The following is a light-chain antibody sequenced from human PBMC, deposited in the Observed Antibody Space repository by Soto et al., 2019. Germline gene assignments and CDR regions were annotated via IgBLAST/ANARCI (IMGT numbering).Light chain of an antibody. CDR3: QHSGSSPPVYT. J-gene: IGKJ2*01. CDR1: QSVYTNY. Sequence: EIVLTQSPGTLSLSPGERATLSCRASQSVYTNYLAWYQQKPGQAPRLLIYGASRRATGIPDRFSGSGSETDFTLTISRLEPEVFAVYYCQHSGSSPPVYTFGQGTKLEIK. V-gene: IGKV3-20*01. CDR2: GAS.